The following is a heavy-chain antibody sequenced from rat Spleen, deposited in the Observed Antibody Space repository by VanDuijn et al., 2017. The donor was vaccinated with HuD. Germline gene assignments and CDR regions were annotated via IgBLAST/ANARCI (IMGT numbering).Heavy chain of an antibody. CDR1: GFTFSSFP. CDR3: ARHTTDYGDWFAF. J-gene: IGHJ3*01. D-gene: IGHD1-6*01. Sequence: EVQLVESGGGLVQPGRSLKLSCAASGFTFSSFPMAWVRQAPKKGLEWVASISPGGGGTYYPDSVKGRFTISRDNAQNTLYLQMNSLRSEDTASYYCARHTTDYGDWFAFWGQGTLVTVSS. V-gene: IGHV5-46*01. CDR2: ISPGGGGT.